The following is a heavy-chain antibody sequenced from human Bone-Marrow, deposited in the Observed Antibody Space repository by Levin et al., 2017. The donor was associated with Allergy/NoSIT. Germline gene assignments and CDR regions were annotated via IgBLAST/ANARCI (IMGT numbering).Heavy chain of an antibody. CDR3: AREDATGSFSLD. Sequence: GSLRLSCTVSGGSISSSSYYWGWIRQPPGKGLEWIGTIYYSGRTYYNPSLKSRVTILVDTSKNHFSLKLSSVTAADRAVYYCAREDATGSFSLDWGQGIPVTVSS. CDR1: GGSISSSSYY. D-gene: IGHD3-10*01. V-gene: IGHV4-39*07. J-gene: IGHJ4*02. CDR2: IYYSGRT.